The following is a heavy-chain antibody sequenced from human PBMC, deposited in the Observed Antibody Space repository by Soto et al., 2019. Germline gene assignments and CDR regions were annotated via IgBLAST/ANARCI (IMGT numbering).Heavy chain of an antibody. CDR3: HGYGY. CDR2: IYSSGTT. J-gene: IGHJ4*02. V-gene: IGHV3-53*01. CDR1: GFTVSSANY. Sequence: EVQVVESGGGLIQPGGSLRLSCVVSGFTVSSANYMSWVRQAPGKGLEWVSVIYSSGTTFYADSVKGRFTISRDNSKNTLYLQMNSLRAEDTAVYYCHGYGYWGQGTLVTVSS. D-gene: IGHD5-12*01.